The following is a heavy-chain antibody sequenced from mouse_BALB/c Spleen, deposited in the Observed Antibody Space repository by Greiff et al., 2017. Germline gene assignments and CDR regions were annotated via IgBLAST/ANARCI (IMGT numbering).Heavy chain of an antibody. CDR2: ISDGGSYT. D-gene: IGHD2-14*01. J-gene: IGHJ1*01. CDR1: GFTFSDYY. V-gene: IGHV5-4*02. Sequence: EVNVVESGGGLVKPGGSLKLSCAASGFTFSDYYMYWVRQTPEKRLEWVATISDGGSYTYYPDSVKGRFTISRDNAKNNLYLQMSSLKSEDTAMYYCARDRYDWYFDVWGAGTTVTVSS. CDR3: ARDRYDWYFDV.